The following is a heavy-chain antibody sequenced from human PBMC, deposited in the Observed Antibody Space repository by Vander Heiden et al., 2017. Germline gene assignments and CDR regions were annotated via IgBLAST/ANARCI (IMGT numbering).Heavy chain of an antibody. D-gene: IGHD1-1*01. V-gene: IGHV3-53*01. Sequence: EVQLVESGGGLIQPGGSLRLSCTASGFTVRSSYMSWVRQAPGKGLEWVSIIYTGARTHDADSVKGRFTISRDNSGNTLYLKMKSLRVEDTAVYYCGRDLRSNNDYWGQGTLVSVSS. CDR2: IYTGART. CDR3: GRDLRSNNDY. CDR1: GFTVRSSY. J-gene: IGHJ4*02.